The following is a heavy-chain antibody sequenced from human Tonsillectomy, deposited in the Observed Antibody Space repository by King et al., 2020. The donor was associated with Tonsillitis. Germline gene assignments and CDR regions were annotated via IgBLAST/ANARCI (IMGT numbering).Heavy chain of an antibody. D-gene: IGHD3-10*01. CDR1: GNSISGFY. CDR3: ARAGVRDYYFDY. V-gene: IGHV4-59*01. CDR2: IYYSEIT. Sequence: VQLQESGPGLVKPSETLSLTCTVSGNSISGFYWSWIRQPPGKGLEWIGYIYYSEITNYSPSLKSRVTISVDTSKNQFSLKLRSVTAADTAMYYCARAGVRDYYFDYWGQGTLVTVSS. J-gene: IGHJ4*02.